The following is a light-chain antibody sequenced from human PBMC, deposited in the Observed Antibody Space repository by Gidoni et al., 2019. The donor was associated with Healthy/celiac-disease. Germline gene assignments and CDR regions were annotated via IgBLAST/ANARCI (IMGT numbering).Light chain of an antibody. CDR2: AAS. CDR1: QSISSY. CDR3: QQSYSTPST. Sequence: DIQMTQSPSSLSASVGDRVTITCRASQSISSYLNWYQQKPGKAPKLLIYAASSLQSGVPSRFSGSGSGTDFTLTISSLQPEDFATYYCQQSYSTPSTFXQGTKVEIK. J-gene: IGKJ1*01. V-gene: IGKV1-39*01.